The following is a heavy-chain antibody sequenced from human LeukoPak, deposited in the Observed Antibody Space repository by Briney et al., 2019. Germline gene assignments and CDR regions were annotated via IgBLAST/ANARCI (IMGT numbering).Heavy chain of an antibody. CDR1: GYSFTNYW. CDR3: ARRGSIDAFDM. CDR2: IYPGDSDT. J-gene: IGHJ3*02. D-gene: IGHD3-10*01. V-gene: IGHV5-51*01. Sequence: GESLKISCKGSGYSFTNYWIGWVRQMPGKGLEWMGIIYPGDSDTRYSPSFQGQVTISADKSISTAYLQWNSLEASDTAIYYCARRGSIDAFDMWGQGTMVTVSS.